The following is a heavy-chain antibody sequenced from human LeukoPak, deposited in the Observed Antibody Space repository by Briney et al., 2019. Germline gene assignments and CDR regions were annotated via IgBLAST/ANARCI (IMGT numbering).Heavy chain of an antibody. D-gene: IGHD3-22*01. CDR1: GVSFSGYY. CDR2: INHSGST. V-gene: IGHV4-34*01. J-gene: IGHJ6*02. CDR3: ARGVRYYDSSGYSYYYYGMDV. Sequence: SETLSLTCAVYGVSFSGYYWSWIRQPPGKGLEWIGEINHSGSTNYNPSLKSRVTISVDTSKNQFSLKLSSVTAADTAVYYCARGVRYYDSSGYSYYYYGMDVWGQGTTVTVSS.